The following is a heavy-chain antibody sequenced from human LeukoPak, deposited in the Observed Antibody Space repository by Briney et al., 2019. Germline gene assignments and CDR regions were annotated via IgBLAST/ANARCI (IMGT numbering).Heavy chain of an antibody. CDR1: GFTFSSFA. CDR3: ARGSQSLDY. D-gene: IGHD4-11*01. J-gene: IGHJ4*02. Sequence: GSLRLSCAASGFTFSSFAMSWIRQPAGRGLEWIGRIFPSGISDFNPSLQSRVTMSIDTSKNQFSLRLSSVSAADTAIYYCARGSQSLDYWGQGTLVIASS. V-gene: IGHV4-4*07. CDR2: IFPSGIS.